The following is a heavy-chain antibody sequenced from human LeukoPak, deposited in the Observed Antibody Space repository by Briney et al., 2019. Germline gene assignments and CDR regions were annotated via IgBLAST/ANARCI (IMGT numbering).Heavy chain of an antibody. CDR2: INKEGSEK. Sequence: PGGSLRLSCAASGFTFSNAWMSWVRQVPGKGLEWVANINKEGSEKNYVDSVKGRFTISRDNAKNSLYLQMNSLRAEDTAVYYCARERSSGWYFNDYWGQGTLVTVSS. D-gene: IGHD6-19*01. CDR1: GFTFSNAW. J-gene: IGHJ4*02. CDR3: ARERSSGWYFNDY. V-gene: IGHV3-7*01.